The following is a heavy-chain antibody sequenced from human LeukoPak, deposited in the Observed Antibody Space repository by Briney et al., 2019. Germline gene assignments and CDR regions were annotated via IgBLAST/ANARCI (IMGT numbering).Heavy chain of an antibody. CDR3: ASYGSCGYKGAFEI. Sequence: SETLCLTCTVSGGSISSSSYYWGWIRQPPGKGLEWIGSIYYSGSTYYNPSLKSRVTISVDTSKNQFSLKLSSVTAADTAVYYCASYGSCGYKGAFEIWGQGTMVTVSS. D-gene: IGHD5-18*01. CDR2: IYYSGST. V-gene: IGHV4-39*01. CDR1: GGSISSSSYY. J-gene: IGHJ3*02.